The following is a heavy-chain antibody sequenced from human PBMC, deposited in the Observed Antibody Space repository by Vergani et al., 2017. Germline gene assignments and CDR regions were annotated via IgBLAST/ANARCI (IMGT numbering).Heavy chain of an antibody. V-gene: IGHV1-18*01. J-gene: IGHJ3*02. Sequence: QVQLVKSGAEVKKPGASVKVSCKASVYPFTSLGISWVRQAPGQGLDGMGLISAYNGNTNDAQKLQGRVTMTTDTSTSTAYMELRSLRSDDTAVYYCARVAYRLGELDAFDIWGQGTMVTVSS. CDR3: ARVAYRLGELDAFDI. CDR2: ISAYNGNT. CDR1: VYPFTSLG. D-gene: IGHD3-16*01.